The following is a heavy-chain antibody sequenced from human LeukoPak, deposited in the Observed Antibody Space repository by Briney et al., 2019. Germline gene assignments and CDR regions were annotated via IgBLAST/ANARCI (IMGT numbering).Heavy chain of an antibody. Sequence: GGSLRLSCAAFGFTFSDYWIHWVRHAPGKGLVWVSLIHSDGGTTNYADSVKGRFTISRDNAKNTVYLQMNSLRVEDTAVYYCARDIYSIAEWGQGTLVTVSS. V-gene: IGHV3-74*01. CDR1: GFTFSDYW. J-gene: IGHJ4*02. CDR2: IHSDGGTT. D-gene: IGHD1-26*01. CDR3: ARDIYSIAE.